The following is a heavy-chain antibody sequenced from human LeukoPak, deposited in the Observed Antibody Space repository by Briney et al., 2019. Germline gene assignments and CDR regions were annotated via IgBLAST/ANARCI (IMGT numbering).Heavy chain of an antibody. Sequence: SETLSLTCTVSGGSISSYYWSWIRQPAGKGLEWIGRIYTSGSTNYNPSLKSRVTMSVDTSKNQFSLKLSSVTAADTAVYYCARVLGPLTGNYYYYMDVWGKGTTVTVSS. V-gene: IGHV4-4*07. CDR2: IYTSGST. CDR3: ARVLGPLTGNYYYYMDV. D-gene: IGHD7-27*01. J-gene: IGHJ6*03. CDR1: GGSISSYY.